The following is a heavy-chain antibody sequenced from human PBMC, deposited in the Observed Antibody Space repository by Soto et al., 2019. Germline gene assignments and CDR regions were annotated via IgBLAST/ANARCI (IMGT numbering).Heavy chain of an antibody. CDR1: GFTCTTSA. D-gene: IGHD3-22*01. V-gene: IGHV1-58*01. CDR3: AAVEWLLPETTAAFDS. J-gene: IGHJ3*02. CDR2: IVVGSGNT. Sequence: PVKVSCGSSGFTCTTSAVQCVRQARVQRLEWIGWIVVGSGNTNYAQKFQERVTITRDMSTSTAYMELSSLRSEDTAVYYGAAVEWLLPETTAAFDSLGQGTLVT.